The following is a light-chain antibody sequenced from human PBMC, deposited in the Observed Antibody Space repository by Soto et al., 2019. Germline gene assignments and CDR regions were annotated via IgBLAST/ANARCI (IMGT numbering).Light chain of an antibody. J-gene: IGKJ1*01. CDR1: QSVSTY. CDR3: QQRGNWPRT. CDR2: DAS. V-gene: IGKV3-11*01. Sequence: EIGVTQSPATLSLSPEERATLSCRASQSVSTYLAWYQQKPGQAPRLLIYDASTRATGIPARFSGSGSGTDFTLTISSLEPEDFAVYYCQQRGNWPRTFGQGTKVEIK.